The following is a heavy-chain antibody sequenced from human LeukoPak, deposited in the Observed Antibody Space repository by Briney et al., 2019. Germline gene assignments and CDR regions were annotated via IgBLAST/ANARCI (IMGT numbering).Heavy chain of an antibody. J-gene: IGHJ4*02. V-gene: IGHV3-64*01. Sequence: GGSLRLSCAASGFTLSSYSMPWVRQATGKGLEFVSAISSNGGSTYYANSVEGRFTISRDISKNTLYLQMGSLRPEDVAVYYCARVGYGSGCDSWGQGTLVTVSS. CDR2: ISSNGGST. D-gene: IGHD6-19*01. CDR3: ARVGYGSGCDS. CDR1: GFTLSSYS.